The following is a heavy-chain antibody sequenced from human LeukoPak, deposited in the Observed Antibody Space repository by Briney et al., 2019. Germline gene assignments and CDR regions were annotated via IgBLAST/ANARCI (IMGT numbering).Heavy chain of an antibody. Sequence: SETLSLTCTVSGGSISSHYCSWIRQPPGKGLEWIGYIYYSGSTTYNPSLKSRVTISVDTSKNQFSLKLSSVTAADTAVYYCARDITEDSSGYYYNDAFDIWGQGTMVTVSS. V-gene: IGHV4-59*11. D-gene: IGHD3-22*01. CDR3: ARDITEDSSGYYYNDAFDI. CDR2: IYYSGST. CDR1: GGSISSHY. J-gene: IGHJ3*02.